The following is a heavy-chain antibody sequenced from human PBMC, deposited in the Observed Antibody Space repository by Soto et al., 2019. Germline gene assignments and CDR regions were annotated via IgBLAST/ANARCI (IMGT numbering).Heavy chain of an antibody. CDR2: MNPNSGNT. Sequence: QVPLVQSGAEVKKPGASVKVSCKASGYTFTSYDINWVRQATGQGLEWMGWMNPNSGNTGYAQKFQGRVTMTRNTSISTAYMELSSLRSEDTAVYYCARIPYSSSWYGYYGMDVWGQGTTVTVSS. J-gene: IGHJ6*02. V-gene: IGHV1-8*01. CDR3: ARIPYSSSWYGYYGMDV. CDR1: GYTFTSYD. D-gene: IGHD6-13*01.